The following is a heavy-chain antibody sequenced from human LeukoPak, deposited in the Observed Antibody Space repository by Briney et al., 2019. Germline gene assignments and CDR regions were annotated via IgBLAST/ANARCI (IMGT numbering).Heavy chain of an antibody. CDR1: EFTFSSYN. V-gene: IGHV3-21*01. Sequence: GGSLRLSCAASEFTFSSYNMNWVRQAPGKGLEWVSSISSTSSYINYADSVKGRFTISRDKAKNSLYLQMNSLRAEDTAVYYCARVTLTGYYAFDYWGQGTLVTVSS. CDR3: ARVTLTGYYAFDY. J-gene: IGHJ4*02. CDR2: ISSTSSYI. D-gene: IGHD3-9*01.